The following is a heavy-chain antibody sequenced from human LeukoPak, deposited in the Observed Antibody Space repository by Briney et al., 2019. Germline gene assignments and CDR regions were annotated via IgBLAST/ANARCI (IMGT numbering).Heavy chain of an antibody. J-gene: IGHJ4*02. CDR3: ARMGTRRGYSGYVDY. D-gene: IGHD5-12*01. CDR1: GFTFSSYE. Sequence: PGGSLRLSGAASGFTFSSYEMNWVRQAPGKGLEWVSYISSSGSTIYYADSVKGRFTISRDNAKNSLYLQMNSLRAEDTAVYYCARMGTRRGYSGYVDYWGQGTLVTVSS. CDR2: ISSSGSTI. V-gene: IGHV3-48*03.